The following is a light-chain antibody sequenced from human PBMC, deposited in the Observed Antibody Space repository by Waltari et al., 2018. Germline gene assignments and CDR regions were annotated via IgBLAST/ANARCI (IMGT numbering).Light chain of an antibody. V-gene: IGKV2-40*01. Sequence: DIVMTQTPLSLPITPGEPASISCRSSQSLPHSNGNTYLHWYLQKPGQSPQPLIYGGSNRAAGVPDRFSGSGSGTDFTLKISKVEAEDVGVYYCVQAIAFPYSFGQGTKVEIK. CDR3: VQAIAFPYS. CDR1: QSLPHSNGNTY. J-gene: IGKJ2*03. CDR2: GGS.